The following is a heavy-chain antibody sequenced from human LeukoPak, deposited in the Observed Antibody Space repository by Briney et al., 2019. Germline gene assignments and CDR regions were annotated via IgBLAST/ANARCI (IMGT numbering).Heavy chain of an antibody. V-gene: IGHV3-30*18. J-gene: IGHJ4*02. CDR2: ISYDGSNK. D-gene: IGHD6-13*01. CDR1: GFTFSSYG. Sequence: GRSLRLSCGASGFTFSSYGMLWVRQAPGKGLEWVAVISYDGSNKYYADSVKGRFTISRDNSKNTLYLQMNSLRAEDTAVYYCAKESYSTSWQLDSWGQGTLVTVSS. CDR3: AKESYSTSWQLDS.